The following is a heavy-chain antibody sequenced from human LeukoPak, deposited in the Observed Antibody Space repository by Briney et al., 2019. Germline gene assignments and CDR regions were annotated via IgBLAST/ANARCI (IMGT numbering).Heavy chain of an antibody. D-gene: IGHD3-10*01. Sequence: PSETLSLTCTVSGGSISSYYWYWIRQPPGKGLEWIEYIYYSGSTNYNPSLESRVTISVDKSKNQFSLKLSSVTAADTAVYYCARGSSSVLYYYGSGSYHNWFDPWGQGTLVTVSS. V-gene: IGHV4-59*12. CDR3: ARGSSSVLYYYGSGSYHNWFDP. CDR1: GGSISSYY. CDR2: IYYSGST. J-gene: IGHJ5*02.